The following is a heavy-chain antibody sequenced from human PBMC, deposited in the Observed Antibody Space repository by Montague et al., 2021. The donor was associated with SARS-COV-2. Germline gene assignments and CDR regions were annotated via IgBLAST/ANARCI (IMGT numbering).Heavy chain of an antibody. V-gene: IGHV4-4*02. D-gene: IGHD3-16*01. CDR3: ARGGTYHNGMDV. Sequence: SETLSLTCAVSDGSISSPNWWNWVRQPPGKGLEWIGEIYYTGNTNYNPSLKSRVTILIDKSKNHFSLQLSSVTAADTAVYYCARGGTYHNGMDVWGQGTTVAVSS. CDR2: IYYTGNT. J-gene: IGHJ6*02. CDR1: DGSISSPNW.